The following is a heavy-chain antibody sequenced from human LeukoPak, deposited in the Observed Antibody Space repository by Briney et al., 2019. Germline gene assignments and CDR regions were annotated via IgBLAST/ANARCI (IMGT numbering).Heavy chain of an antibody. CDR1: GGSISSYY. CDR3: ASLSPYDSSGYYPGRHAFDI. D-gene: IGHD3-22*01. V-gene: IGHV4-34*01. J-gene: IGHJ3*02. Sequence: SETLSLTCTVSGGSISSYYWSWIRQPPGKGLEWIGEINHSGSTNYNPSLKSRVTISVDTSKNQFSLKLSSVTAADTAVYYCASLSPYDSSGYYPGRHAFDIWGQGTMVTVSS. CDR2: INHSGST.